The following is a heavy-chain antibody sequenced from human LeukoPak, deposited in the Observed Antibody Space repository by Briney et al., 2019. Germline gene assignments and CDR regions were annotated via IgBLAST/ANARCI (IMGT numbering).Heavy chain of an antibody. CDR2: IHSSGGS. Sequence: SETLSLTCTVSGASISNYYWSWIRQTPEKGLEWMGHIHSSGGSSYYPSLKSRVTMSVDTSKNQFSLKLSSVTAADTAVYYCARDPSSGYYFDRAAFDIWGQGTMVTVSS. J-gene: IGHJ3*02. D-gene: IGHD3-22*01. V-gene: IGHV4-59*12. CDR1: GASISNYY. CDR3: ARDPSSGYYFDRAAFDI.